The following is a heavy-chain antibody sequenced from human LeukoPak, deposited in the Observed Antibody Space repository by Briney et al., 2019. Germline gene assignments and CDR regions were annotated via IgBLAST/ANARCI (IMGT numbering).Heavy chain of an antibody. V-gene: IGHV3-30-3*01. D-gene: IGHD3-3*01. CDR2: ISYDGSNK. J-gene: IGHJ4*02. CDR3: AKGSSITIFGNYFDY. CDR1: GFTFSSYA. Sequence: GGSLRLSCAASGFTFSSYAMHWVRQAPGKGLEWVAVISYDGSNKYYADSVKGRFTISRDNSKNTLYLQMNSLRAEDTAVYYCAKGSSITIFGNYFDYWGQGTLVTVSS.